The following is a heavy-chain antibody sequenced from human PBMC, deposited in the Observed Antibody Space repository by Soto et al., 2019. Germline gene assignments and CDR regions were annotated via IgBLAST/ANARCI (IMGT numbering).Heavy chain of an antibody. CDR1: GFTFTNYA. D-gene: IGHD4-17*01. Sequence: EVQLVQSGAEVKKPGESLKISCTASGFTFTNYAMSWVRQAPGTGLEWVSVISYSADSTHYADSVKGRFTISRDNSKNTLYLQMNTLRAEDTAVYYCAKVYGNYVGNFDYWGQGTLVTVSS. CDR3: AKVYGNYVGNFDY. V-gene: IGHV3-23*04. CDR2: ISYSADST. J-gene: IGHJ4*02.